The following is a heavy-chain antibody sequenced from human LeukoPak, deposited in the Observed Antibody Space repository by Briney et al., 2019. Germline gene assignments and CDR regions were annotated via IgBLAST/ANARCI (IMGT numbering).Heavy chain of an antibody. Sequence: PSETLSLTSTLCGGSISSYYGSWIRQPPGKGREWRGYNYYSESTNYNPSLKSRFTISVDTSKNQFSLKLSSVTAADTAVYYCARGYYDFSKHWFDPWGQGTLVTVSS. CDR3: ARGYYDFSKHWFDP. J-gene: IGHJ5*02. CDR2: NYYSEST. CDR1: GGSISSYY. V-gene: IGHV4-59*08. D-gene: IGHD3-3*01.